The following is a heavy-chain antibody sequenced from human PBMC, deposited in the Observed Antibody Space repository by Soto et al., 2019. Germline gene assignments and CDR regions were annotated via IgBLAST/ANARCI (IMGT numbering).Heavy chain of an antibody. V-gene: IGHV3-7*01. J-gene: IGHJ5*02. CDR3: VRGGSNYAS. CDR1: GFTFSDSW. Sequence: EVQLVESGGGLVQPGGCLRLSCTASGFTFSDSWMTWVRQAPGKGLEWVARIKPDESEKTYADSVKGRFSISRDNAKNSMYLQMDSLRGEDTAVYYCVRGGSNYASWGQGTLVTVSS. CDR2: IKPDESEK. D-gene: IGHD4-4*01.